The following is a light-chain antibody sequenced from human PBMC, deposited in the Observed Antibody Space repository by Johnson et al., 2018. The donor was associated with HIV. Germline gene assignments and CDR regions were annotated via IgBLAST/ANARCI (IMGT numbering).Light chain of an antibody. CDR3: GTWDSSLSAGV. J-gene: IGLJ1*01. V-gene: IGLV1-51*02. Sequence: QSVLTQPPSVSAAPGQKVNISCSGSNSNIGNNYVSWYQQVPGTAPKLLIYENNKRPSGIPDRFSGSKSGTSATLGITGLQTGDEADYYCGTWDSSLSAGVFGTGTEVTVL. CDR2: ENN. CDR1: NSNIGNNY.